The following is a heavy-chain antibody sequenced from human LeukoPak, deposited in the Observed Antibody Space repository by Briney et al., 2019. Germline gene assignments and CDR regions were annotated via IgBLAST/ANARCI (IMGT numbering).Heavy chain of an antibody. V-gene: IGHV3-30*02. CDR1: GFTFSSYG. J-gene: IGHJ4*02. CDR2: IHFDGSNE. Sequence: PGGSLRLSCAASGFTFSSYGMHWVRQAPGKGLEWVAFIHFDGSNEYHADSVKGRFTISRDNSKNTLYLQMNSLRAQDTAVYYCAKPGVRGVLNEYYFDYWGQGTLVTVSS. D-gene: IGHD3-10*01. CDR3: AKPGVRGVLNEYYFDY.